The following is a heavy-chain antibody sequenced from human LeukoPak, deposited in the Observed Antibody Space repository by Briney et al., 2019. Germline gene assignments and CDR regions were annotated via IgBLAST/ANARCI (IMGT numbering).Heavy chain of an antibody. Sequence: PGGSLRLSCAASGFTFSSYWMNWARQAPGKRLEWIGSIYFSGSTHYNPSLKSRLTMSVDTSKNQFFLRLTSVTAEDTAVYYCARNSSRDCGSANCFPGGWLGTWGQGMLVSVSS. CDR1: GFTFSSYW. CDR3: ARNSSRDCGSANCFPGGWLGT. J-gene: IGHJ4*02. CDR2: IYFSGST. V-gene: IGHV4-39*01. D-gene: IGHD2/OR15-2a*01.